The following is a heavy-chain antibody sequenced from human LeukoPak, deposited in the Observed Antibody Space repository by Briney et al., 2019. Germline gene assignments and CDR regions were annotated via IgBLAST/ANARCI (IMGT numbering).Heavy chain of an antibody. V-gene: IGHV4-39*07. D-gene: IGHD3-10*01. CDR2: IYYSGST. CDR3: TKGRGI. J-gene: IGHJ4*02. Sequence: WVRQPPGKGLEWIGSIYYSGSTYYNPSLKSRVTISVDTSKNQFSLKLSSVTAADTAVYYCTKGRGIWGQGTLVTVSS.